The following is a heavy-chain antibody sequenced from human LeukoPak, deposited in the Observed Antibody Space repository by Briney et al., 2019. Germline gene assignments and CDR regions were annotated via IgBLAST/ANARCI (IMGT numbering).Heavy chain of an antibody. CDR2: ISYSGST. J-gene: IGHJ5*02. CDR3: AREYSSGRGWYDP. Sequence: PSETLSLTCSVSGGSFSSSSYYWGWIRQPPGKGLEWIGSISYSGSTNYNASLKSRVTISVDTSKNQFSLKLSSVTAADTAVYYCAREYSSGRGWYDPWGQGTLVTVSS. D-gene: IGHD3-22*01. V-gene: IGHV4-39*07. CDR1: GGSFSSSSYY.